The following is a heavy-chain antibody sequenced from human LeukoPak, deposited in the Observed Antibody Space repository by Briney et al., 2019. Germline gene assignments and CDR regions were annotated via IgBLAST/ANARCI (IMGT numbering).Heavy chain of an antibody. CDR1: GYSFTSYW. D-gene: IGHD3-22*01. V-gene: IGHV5-10-1*01. CDR3: ASDSSRWFFDY. CDR2: IDPSDSYT. J-gene: IGHJ4*02. Sequence: GESLKISCKGSGYSFTSYWIAWVRQMPGTGLEWMGRIDPSDSYTNYSPSFQGHVIISADKSISTAYLQWSSLEASDTAMYYWASDSSRWFFDYWGQGTLVTVSS.